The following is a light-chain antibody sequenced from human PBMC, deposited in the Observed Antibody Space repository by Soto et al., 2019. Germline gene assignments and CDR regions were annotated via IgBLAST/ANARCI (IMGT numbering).Light chain of an antibody. Sequence: DIVMTQSPLSLPVTPGEPASISCRSGQSLLHSNGYKYLDWFLQKPGQSPQFLIYLGSYRASGVPDRFSGSGSGTEFTLKNSRVEAEDGWVYFCLQALPTPPLPFGGGAKVEIK. CDR2: LGS. CDR1: QSLLHSNGYKY. V-gene: IGKV2-28*01. CDR3: LQALPTPPLP. J-gene: IGKJ4*01.